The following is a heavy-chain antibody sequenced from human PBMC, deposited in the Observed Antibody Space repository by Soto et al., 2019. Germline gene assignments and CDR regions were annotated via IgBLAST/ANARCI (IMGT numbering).Heavy chain of an antibody. J-gene: IGHJ5*02. D-gene: IGHD2-21*01. CDR3: ARLRIATNNYKWFDP. CDR1: GAALNSGNYY. Sequence: PSETLSLTYSVPGAALNSGNYYWSWIRQVPGKGLEWIGHIYVTGAVDYNPSLRDRITISQDTSERQFSLNLRLVTAADTAVYYCARLRIATNNYKWFDPWGQGTLVTVSS. CDR2: IYVTGAV. V-gene: IGHV4-31*03.